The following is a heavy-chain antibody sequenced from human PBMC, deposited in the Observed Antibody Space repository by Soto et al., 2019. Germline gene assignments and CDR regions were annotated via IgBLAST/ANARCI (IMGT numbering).Heavy chain of an antibody. J-gene: IGHJ5*02. CDR3: ARGPEGSPNWFDP. D-gene: IGHD3-10*01. CDR2: IYYSGST. Sequence: QVQLRESGPGLVKPSQTLSLTCTVSGGSISSGTYYWSWIRQHPGKGLEWIGYIYYSGSTYYNPSLKSRVTISIDTSKNQFSLKLSSVTAADTAVYYCARGPEGSPNWFDPWGQGTLVTVSS. V-gene: IGHV4-31*03. CDR1: GGSISSGTYY.